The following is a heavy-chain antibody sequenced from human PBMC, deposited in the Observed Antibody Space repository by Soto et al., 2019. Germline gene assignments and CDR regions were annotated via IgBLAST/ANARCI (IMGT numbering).Heavy chain of an antibody. V-gene: IGHV3-30*03. D-gene: IGHD3-9*01. CDR2: ISYDGSNK. Sequence: PGGSLRLSCAASGFSFRSYDMQWVRQAPGKGLEWVATISYDGSNKYYEDSVKGRFTISRDNSKNTLYLEMNSLRAEDTAVYYCDVLTGYYSMCAWGQVTLVTASS. CDR1: GFSFRSYD. J-gene: IGHJ5*02. CDR3: DVLTGYYSMCA.